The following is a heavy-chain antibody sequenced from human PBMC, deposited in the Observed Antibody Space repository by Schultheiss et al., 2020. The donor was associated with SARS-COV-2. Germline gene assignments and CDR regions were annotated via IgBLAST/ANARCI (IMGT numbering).Heavy chain of an antibody. CDR1: AYTFTNYD. V-gene: IGHV1-8*01. CDR2: MNPNSGNT. D-gene: IGHD6-19*01. CDR3: AREVAGMRVFDY. Sequence: ASVKVSCKTSAYTFTNYDINWVRQATGQGLEWMGWMNPNSGNTGYAQKFQGRVTMTRNTSISTAYMELSSLRSEDTAVYYCAREVAGMRVFDYWGQGTLVTVSS. J-gene: IGHJ4*02.